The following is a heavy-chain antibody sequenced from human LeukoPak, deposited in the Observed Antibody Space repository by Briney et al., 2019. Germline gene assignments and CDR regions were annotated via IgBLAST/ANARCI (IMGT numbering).Heavy chain of an antibody. Sequence: ASVKVSCKATGYTFTDYYMHWVRQAPGQGLEWMGWINPNNGGTNYAQKFRGWVTMTRDTSISTAYMELSRLRSDDTAVYYCARALKLLDAFDIWGQGTMVTVSS. V-gene: IGHV1-2*04. CDR3: ARALKLLDAFDI. CDR1: GYTFTDYY. CDR2: INPNNGGT. D-gene: IGHD3-10*01. J-gene: IGHJ3*02.